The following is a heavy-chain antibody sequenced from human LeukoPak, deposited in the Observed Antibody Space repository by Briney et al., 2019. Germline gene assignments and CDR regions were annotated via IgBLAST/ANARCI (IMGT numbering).Heavy chain of an antibody. CDR2: ISWDSITI. CDR1: GFTFDDYG. J-gene: IGHJ3*02. V-gene: IGHV3-9*01. Sequence: AGRSLRLSCAASGFTFDDYGMYWVRQAPGKGLEWVSGISWDSITIGYADSVMGRFTISRDNAKKSLYLQMNSLRAEDTALYYCAKAHTGTLTGYVKGAFDIWGQGTMVTVSS. CDR3: AKAHTGTLTGYVKGAFDI. D-gene: IGHD3-9*01.